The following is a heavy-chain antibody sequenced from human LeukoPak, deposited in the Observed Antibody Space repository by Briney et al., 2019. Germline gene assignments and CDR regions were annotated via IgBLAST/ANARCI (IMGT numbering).Heavy chain of an antibody. Sequence: PSETLSLTCTVSGGSISSYYWSWIRQPPGKGLEWIGYIYYSGSTNYNPSLKSRVTISVDRSKNQFSLKLSSVTAADTAVYYCARDIRTPTGLDPWGQGTLVTVSS. CDR3: ARDIRTPTGLDP. CDR1: GGSISSYY. J-gene: IGHJ5*02. D-gene: IGHD3-10*01. CDR2: IYYSGST. V-gene: IGHV4-59*12.